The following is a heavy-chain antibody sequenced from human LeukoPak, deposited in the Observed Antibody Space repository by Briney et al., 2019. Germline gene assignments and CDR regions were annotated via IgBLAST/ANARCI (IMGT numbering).Heavy chain of an antibody. CDR2: VIPILGTA. CDR3: AREGLVAITHFGY. D-gene: IGHD3-22*01. Sequence: SVKVSCKASGGTFSSYAISWVRQAPGQGLEWIGRVIPILGTANYAQKFQGRVTITADKSTSTAYMELSSLRSEDTAVYYCAREGLVAITHFGYWGQGTLVTVSS. CDR1: GGTFSSYA. J-gene: IGHJ4*02. V-gene: IGHV1-69*04.